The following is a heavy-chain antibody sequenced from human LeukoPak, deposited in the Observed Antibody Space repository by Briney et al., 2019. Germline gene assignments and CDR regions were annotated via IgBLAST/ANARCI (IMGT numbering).Heavy chain of an antibody. CDR1: GFTLSSYW. J-gene: IGHJ3*02. Sequence: GGSLRLSCAASGFTLSSYWMSWVRQAPGKGLEWVANIKQDGSEKYYVDSVKGRFTISRDNAKNSLYLQMNSLRAEDTAVYYCARGWVGGAFDIWGQGTMVTVSS. CDR3: ARGWVGGAFDI. V-gene: IGHV3-7*01. D-gene: IGHD3-16*01. CDR2: IKQDGSEK.